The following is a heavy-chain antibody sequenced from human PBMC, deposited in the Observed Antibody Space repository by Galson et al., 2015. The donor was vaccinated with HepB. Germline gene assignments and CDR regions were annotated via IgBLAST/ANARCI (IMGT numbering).Heavy chain of an antibody. CDR2: IRSKAYGGTT. J-gene: IGHJ6*02. D-gene: IGHD6-13*01. CDR3: TRDGRIAAAGIVVYYYGMDV. CDR1: GFTFGDYA. V-gene: IGHV3-49*04. Sequence: SLRLSCAASGFTFGDYAMSWVRQAPGKGLEWVGFIRSKAYGGTTEYAASVKGRFTISRDDSKSIAYLQMNSLKTEDTAVYYCTRDGRIAAAGIVVYYYGMDVWGQGTTVTVSS.